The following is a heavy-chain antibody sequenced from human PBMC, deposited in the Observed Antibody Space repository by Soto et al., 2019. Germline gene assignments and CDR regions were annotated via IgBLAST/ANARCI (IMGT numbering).Heavy chain of an antibody. J-gene: IGHJ3*02. CDR3: ARSAEAATNPDAFDI. V-gene: IGHV1-3*01. Sequence: QVQLVQSGAEVKKPGASVKVSCKASGYTFTSYAMHWVRQAPGQRLEWMGWINAGNGNTKYSQKFQGRVTITRDTSASTAYMELSSLRSEDTAVYYCARSAEAATNPDAFDIWGQGTMVTVSS. D-gene: IGHD2-15*01. CDR1: GYTFTSYA. CDR2: INAGNGNT.